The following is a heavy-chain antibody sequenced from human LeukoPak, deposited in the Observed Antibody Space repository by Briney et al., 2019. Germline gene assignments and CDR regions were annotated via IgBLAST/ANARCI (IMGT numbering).Heavy chain of an antibody. J-gene: IGHJ4*02. CDR3: ARRYCSSTSCTLDY. Sequence: GGSLRPSCAASGFTFSTYEMNWVRQAPGRGLEWVSYISSGGSTTYYADSVKGRLTISRDNAKNSLYLQMNNLRGDDTAVYYCARRYCSSTSCTLDYWGQGTLVTVSS. V-gene: IGHV3-48*03. CDR2: ISSGGSTT. CDR1: GFTFSTYE. D-gene: IGHD2-2*01.